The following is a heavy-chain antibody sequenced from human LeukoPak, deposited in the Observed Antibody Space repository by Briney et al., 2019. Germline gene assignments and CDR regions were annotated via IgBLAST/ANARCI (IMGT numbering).Heavy chain of an antibody. V-gene: IGHV1-69*13. CDR3: AMNGYGDYDNDY. CDR1: GGTFSSYA. J-gene: IGHJ4*02. D-gene: IGHD4-17*01. Sequence: SVKVSCKASGGTFSSYAISWVRQAPGQGLEWMGGIIPIFGTANCAQKFQGRVTITADESTSTAYMELSSLRSEDTAVYYCAMNGYGDYDNDYWGQGTLVTVSS. CDR2: IIPIFGTA.